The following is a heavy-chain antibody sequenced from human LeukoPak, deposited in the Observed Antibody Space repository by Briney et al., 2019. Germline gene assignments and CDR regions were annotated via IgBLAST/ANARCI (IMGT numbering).Heavy chain of an antibody. CDR3: NGYCSSASCYSDMDV. CDR1: GFTFDDYE. Sequence: GGSLRLSCVASGFTFDDYEMSWARQAPGKGLEWVSGINWNGGSTVYADSVKGRFTISRDNAKNSLYLQMNSLRAEDTALYYCNGYCSSASCYSDMDVWGQGTTVTVSS. J-gene: IGHJ6*02. V-gene: IGHV3-20*04. D-gene: IGHD2-2*02. CDR2: INWNGGST.